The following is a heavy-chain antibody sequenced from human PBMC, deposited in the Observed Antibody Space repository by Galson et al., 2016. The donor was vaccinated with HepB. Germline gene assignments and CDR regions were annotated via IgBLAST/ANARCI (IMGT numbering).Heavy chain of an antibody. J-gene: IGHJ4*02. V-gene: IGHV4-61*01. Sequence: ETLSLTCTVSGDSVASDFHYWSWIRQPPGKGLEWIGYVFHSGRAAYNTSLKSRLTFAVDTSRSQVYLNLTSVTAADTAVYYCARMIIITRGLDQWGQGTQVTV. D-gene: IGHD3-16*01. CDR2: VFHSGRA. CDR1: GDSVASDFHY. CDR3: ARMIIITRGLDQ.